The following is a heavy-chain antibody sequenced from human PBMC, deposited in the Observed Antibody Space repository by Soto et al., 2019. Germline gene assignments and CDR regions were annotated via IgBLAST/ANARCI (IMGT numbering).Heavy chain of an antibody. CDR1: GFTFSSYG. D-gene: IGHD6-19*01. V-gene: IGHV3-30*18. Sequence: GGSLRLSCAASGFTFSSYGMHWVRQAPGKGLEWVAVISYDGSNKYYADSVKGRFTISRDNSKNTLYLQMNSLRAEDTAVYYCAKRSHSSGRDYWGQGTLVTVSS. CDR2: ISYDGSNK. CDR3: AKRSHSSGRDY. J-gene: IGHJ4*02.